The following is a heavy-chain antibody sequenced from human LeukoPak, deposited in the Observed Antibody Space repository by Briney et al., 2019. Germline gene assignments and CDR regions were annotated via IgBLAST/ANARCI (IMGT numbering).Heavy chain of an antibody. J-gene: IGHJ4*02. Sequence: GESLKISCKGSGYSFTSYWIGWVRQMPGKGLEWMGIIYPGDSDTRYSPSFQGQVTISADKSINTAYLQWSSLKASDTAMYYCARRQGCSSTSCPPDSWGQGTLVTVSS. V-gene: IGHV5-51*01. CDR3: ARRQGCSSTSCPPDS. D-gene: IGHD2-2*01. CDR1: GYSFTSYW. CDR2: IYPGDSDT.